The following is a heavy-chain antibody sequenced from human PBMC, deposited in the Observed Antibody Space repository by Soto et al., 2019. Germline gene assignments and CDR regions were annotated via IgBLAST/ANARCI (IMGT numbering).Heavy chain of an antibody. D-gene: IGHD3-22*01. CDR2: IKSKTDGGTT. CDR3: TTDQGDYYDSSVLGTSFWFDP. J-gene: IGHJ5*02. CDR1: GFTFSNAW. V-gene: IGHV3-15*01. Sequence: GGSLRLSCAASGFTFSNAWMSWVRQAPGKGLEWVGRIKSKTDGGTTDYAAPVKGRFTISRDDSKNTLYLQMNSLKTEDTAVYYRTTDQGDYYDSSVLGTSFWFDPWGQGTLVTVSS.